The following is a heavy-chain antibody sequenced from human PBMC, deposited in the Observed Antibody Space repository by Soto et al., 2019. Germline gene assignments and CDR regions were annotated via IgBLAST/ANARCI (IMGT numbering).Heavy chain of an antibody. J-gene: IGHJ5*02. CDR2: INPSSGGT. V-gene: IGHV1-46*01. CDR3: ARDLISYDGSGTNWFDP. CDR1: GYTFTSYY. Sequence: QVQLVQSGAEVKKPGASVKVSCKASGYTFTSYYMHWVRQAPGQGLEWMGGINPSSGGTTYAQKFQGKAPTTREPSTSKVYMELSSLRSEDTAMFYCARDLISYDGSGTNWFDPGGQEPLVTVSS. D-gene: IGHD3-22*01.